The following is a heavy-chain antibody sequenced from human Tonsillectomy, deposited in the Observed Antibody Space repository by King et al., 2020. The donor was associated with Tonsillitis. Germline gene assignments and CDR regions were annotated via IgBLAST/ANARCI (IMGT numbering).Heavy chain of an antibody. J-gene: IGHJ3*02. CDR1: GFTFSSYG. Sequence: VQLVESGGGVVQPGRSLRLSCAASGFTFSSYGMHWVRQAPGKGLEWWAVISYDGSNKYYADSVKGRFTISRDDSKNTLYLQMNSLRAEDTAVYYCAKGVLADDAFDIWGQGTMVTVSS. CDR3: AKGVLADDAFDI. V-gene: IGHV3-30*18. CDR2: ISYDGSNK.